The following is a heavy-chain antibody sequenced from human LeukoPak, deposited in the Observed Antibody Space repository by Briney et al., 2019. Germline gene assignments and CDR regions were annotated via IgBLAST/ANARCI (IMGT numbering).Heavy chain of an antibody. CDR1: GVTFSGYY. J-gene: IGHJ4*02. CDR3: ARATLYSGSLNG. Sequence: PSETLSLSCAAYGVTFSGYYRSWIRQPPGKGLEWIGEINHSGSTNYNPSLKSRVTISVDTSKNQFSLKLGSVTAAESAVYYCARATLYSGSLNGWGQGTLVTVSS. V-gene: IGHV4-34*01. CDR2: INHSGST. D-gene: IGHD1-26*01.